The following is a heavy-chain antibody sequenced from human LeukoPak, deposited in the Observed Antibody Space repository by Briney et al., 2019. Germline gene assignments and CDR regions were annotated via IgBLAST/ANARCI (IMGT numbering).Heavy chain of an antibody. V-gene: IGHV4-38-2*02. D-gene: IGHD1-26*01. CDR1: GYSISSGYY. CDR3: ATGARMGATRDGVLKY. J-gene: IGHJ4*02. Sequence: PSETLSLTCTVSGYSISSGYYWGWIRQPPGKGLEWIGRIYHSGSTYYNPSLKSRVTISVDTPKNQFSLTLSSVTAADTAVYYCATGARMGATRDGVLKYWGQGTLVTVSS. CDR2: IYHSGST.